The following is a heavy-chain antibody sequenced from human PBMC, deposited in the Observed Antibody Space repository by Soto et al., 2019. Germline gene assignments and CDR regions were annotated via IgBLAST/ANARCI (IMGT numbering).Heavy chain of an antibody. D-gene: IGHD2-21*01. J-gene: IGHJ4*02. V-gene: IGHV4-59*02. Sequence: SGRLSLTCAVSGGSVLSYDCIWIRQHPGKGLEWIGYIYFSGGTNCNPSLKSRLTMSVDTSKNHFSLRLSSVTAADAAVYYCARVTTSYYGPGYLDSWGQGTLVTVSS. CDR3: ARVTTSYYGPGYLDS. CDR1: GGSVLSYD. CDR2: IYFSGGT.